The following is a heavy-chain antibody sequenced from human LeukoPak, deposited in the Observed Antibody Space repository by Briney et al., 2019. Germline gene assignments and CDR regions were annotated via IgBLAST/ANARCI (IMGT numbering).Heavy chain of an antibody. CDR1: GFTFSNYA. Sequence: GGSLRLSCAASGFTFSNYAMSWVRQAPGKGLEWVSGISNSGHSSYHADSVKGRFTTTRDNSQNTLYLQMNSLRVEDTALYYCAEDWRNGYSSDWYSEGYFPHWGQGTLVTVSS. V-gene: IGHV3-23*01. D-gene: IGHD6-13*01. CDR3: AEDWRNGYSSDWYSEGYFPH. CDR2: ISNSGHSS. J-gene: IGHJ1*01.